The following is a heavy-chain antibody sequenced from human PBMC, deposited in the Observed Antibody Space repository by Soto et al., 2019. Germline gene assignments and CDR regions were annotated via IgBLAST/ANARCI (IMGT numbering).Heavy chain of an antibody. CDR1: GFTFSSYS. D-gene: IGHD3-22*01. Sequence: GGSLRLSCAASGFTFSSYSMNWVRQAPGKGLEWVSYISSSSSTIYYADSVKGRFTISRDNAKNSLYLQMNSLRDEDTAVYYCARDRYYDSSGMGWLDPWGQGTLVTVYS. J-gene: IGHJ5*02. V-gene: IGHV3-48*02. CDR2: ISSSSSTI. CDR3: ARDRYYDSSGMGWLDP.